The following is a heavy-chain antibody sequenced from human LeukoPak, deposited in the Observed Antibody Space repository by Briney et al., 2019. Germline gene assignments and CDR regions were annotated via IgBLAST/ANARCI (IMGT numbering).Heavy chain of an antibody. CDR3: ASRGTGYCTNGVCSTTPPGGY. CDR2: INHRGST. V-gene: IGHV4-34*01. J-gene: IGHJ4*02. D-gene: IGHD2-8*01. Sequence: PSDTLSLTCTVSGGPLNNYYGSGTPHPPGRGLEWIGEINHRGSTNYNPSLKSRVTISVDTSKNQFSLKLSSVTAADTAVYYCASRGTGYCTNGVCSTTPPGGYWGQGTLVTVSS. CDR1: GGPLNNYY.